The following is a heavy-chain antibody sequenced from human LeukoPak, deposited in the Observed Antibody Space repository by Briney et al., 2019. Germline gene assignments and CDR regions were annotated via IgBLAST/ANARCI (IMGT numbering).Heavy chain of an antibody. CDR3: ARGEYTYGLD. CDR2: INWNAGST. D-gene: IGHD3-16*01. Sequence: RSGGSLRLSCAASGFTFDDYGMSWVRQAPGKGLEWVSGINWNAGSTGYADSVKGRFTISRDNPKNTLHLQMNSLRVDDTAVYYCARGEYTYGLDWGQGTLVTVSS. J-gene: IGHJ4*02. V-gene: IGHV3-20*04. CDR1: GFTFDDYG.